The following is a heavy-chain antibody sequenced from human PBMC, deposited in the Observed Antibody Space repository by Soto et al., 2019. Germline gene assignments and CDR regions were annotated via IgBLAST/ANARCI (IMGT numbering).Heavy chain of an antibody. CDR2: TRNKASSYTT. J-gene: IGHJ4*02. CDR1: GFRFSDYY. D-gene: IGHD3-22*01. V-gene: IGHV3-72*01. Sequence: GGSLRLSCAASGFRFSDYYINWVRQAPGKGLEWVGRTRNKASSYTTDYAAFVKGRFTISRHDSKNLIYLQMNSLKTEDTAVYYCAREGSSSGPDYEYWGQGT. CDR3: AREGSSSGPDYEY.